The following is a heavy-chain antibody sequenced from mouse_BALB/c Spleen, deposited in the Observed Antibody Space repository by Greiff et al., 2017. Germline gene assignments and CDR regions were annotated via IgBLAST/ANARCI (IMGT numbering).Heavy chain of an antibody. J-gene: IGHJ1*01. CDR1: GFSLSTSGMG. V-gene: IGHV8-8*01. CDR3: ARITGNWYCDV. D-gene: IGHD1-1*02. Sequence: QVTLKVSGPGILQPSQTLSLTCSFSGFSLSTSGMGVGWIRQPSGKGLEWLAHIWWDDDKRYHPALKSRLTISKDTSSNQVFLKIASVDTADTATYYGARITGNWYCDVWGAGTTVTVSS. CDR2: IWWDDDK.